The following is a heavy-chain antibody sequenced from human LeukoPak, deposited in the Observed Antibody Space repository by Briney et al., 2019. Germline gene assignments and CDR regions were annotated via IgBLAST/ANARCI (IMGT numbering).Heavy chain of an antibody. CDR3: ARPSSGWLYLFVDY. CDR1: GGSISSYY. V-gene: IGHV4-59*08. CDR2: IYYRGST. Sequence: SETLCRSPTVSGGSISSYYWTWIREPPGKGLEWIGYIYYRGSTNYNPSLKSRVIISVDTSKNQFSLKLSSVTAAATAVYYCARPSSGWLYLFVDYWGRGTLV. J-gene: IGHJ4*02. D-gene: IGHD6-19*01.